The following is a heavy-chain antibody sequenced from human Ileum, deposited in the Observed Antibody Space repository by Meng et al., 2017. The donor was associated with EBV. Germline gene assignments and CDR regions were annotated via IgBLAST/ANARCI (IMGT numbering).Heavy chain of an antibody. CDR1: GFSLSTNGVG. J-gene: IGHJ4*02. CDR2: IYYDDYQ. V-gene: IGHV2-5*02. CDR3: AHKPSGEDFFDY. Sequence: ITLNRALPTQVKPTQTLTLPCSFSGFSLSTNGVGVGWIRQPPGKALEWLALIYYDDYQRYIPSLKTRLTITRVTSKSQVVLAMTNMDPVDTATYYCAHKPSGEDFFDYWGQGTLVTVSS. D-gene: IGHD3-16*01.